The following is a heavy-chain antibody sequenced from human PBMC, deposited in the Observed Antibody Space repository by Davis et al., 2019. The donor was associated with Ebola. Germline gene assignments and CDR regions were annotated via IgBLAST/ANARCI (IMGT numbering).Heavy chain of an antibody. Sequence: GESLKISCAASGFTFSSYAMHWVRQAPGKGLEWVAIISYDGSNKYYADSVKGRFTISRDNSKNTLYLQMNSLRAEDTAVYYCARATGGYYYYGMDVWGQGTTVTVSS. J-gene: IGHJ6*02. D-gene: IGHD7-27*01. CDR3: ARATGGYYYYGMDV. CDR2: ISYDGSNK. CDR1: GFTFSSYA. V-gene: IGHV3-30-3*01.